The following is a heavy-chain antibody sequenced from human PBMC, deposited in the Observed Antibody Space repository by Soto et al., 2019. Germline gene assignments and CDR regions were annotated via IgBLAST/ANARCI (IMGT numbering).Heavy chain of an antibody. D-gene: IGHD4-17*01. J-gene: IGHJ4*02. Sequence: PSETLSLTCTVSGVSVSSGSFYWAWIRQPPGKGLGWIGFISYSGTTNYNPSLKSRVTISVDTSRSQISLKVSSLTAADSAVYYCARGATVTQYDYWGQGTLVTVS. CDR2: ISYSGTT. CDR3: ARGATVTQYDY. CDR1: GVSVSSGSFY. V-gene: IGHV4-61*01.